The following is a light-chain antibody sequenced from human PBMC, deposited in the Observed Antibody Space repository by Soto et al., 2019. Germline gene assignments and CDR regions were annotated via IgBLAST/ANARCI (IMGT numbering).Light chain of an antibody. V-gene: IGLV4-69*01. CDR1: SGHSNYA. Sequence: QSVLTQSPSASASLGASVKLTCTLSSGHSNYAIAWHQQQPEKGPRYLMKRNSDGSHSKGDGIPDRVSDSSSGADRYLTISGLQSEDEADYYCQTWGSGIGVFGGGTKLTVL. J-gene: IGLJ2*01. CDR2: RNSDGSH. CDR3: QTWGSGIGV.